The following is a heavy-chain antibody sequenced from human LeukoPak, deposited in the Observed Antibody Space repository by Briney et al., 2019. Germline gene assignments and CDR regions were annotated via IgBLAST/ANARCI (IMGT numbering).Heavy chain of an antibody. CDR2: ISHSGST. Sequence: SPETLSLTCAVSGGSISSSNWWSWVRQPPGKGLEWIGEISHSGSTNYNPSLPSRVNIPVDKSKNQFSLKLSSVTAADTAVYYCATYYYDSSGYSESLDYWGQGTLVTVSS. CDR3: ATYYYDSSGYSESLDY. V-gene: IGHV4-4*03. D-gene: IGHD3-22*01. J-gene: IGHJ4*02. CDR1: GGSISSSNW.